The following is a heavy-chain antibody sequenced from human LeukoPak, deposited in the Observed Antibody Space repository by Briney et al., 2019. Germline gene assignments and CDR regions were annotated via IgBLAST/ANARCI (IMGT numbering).Heavy chain of an antibody. CDR1: GFTVSSNY. CDR2: IYSGGST. J-gene: IGHJ4*02. Sequence: GGSLRLSCAASGFTVSSNYMSWVRQAPGKGLEWVSVIYSGGSTYYADSVKGRFTISRDSSKNTLYLQMNSLRAEDTAVYYCARLSIAAAGSDYWGQGTLVTVSS. CDR3: ARLSIAAAGSDY. V-gene: IGHV3-66*01. D-gene: IGHD6-13*01.